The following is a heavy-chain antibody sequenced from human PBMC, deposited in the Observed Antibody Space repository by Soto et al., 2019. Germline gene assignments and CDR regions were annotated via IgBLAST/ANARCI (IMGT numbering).Heavy chain of an antibody. CDR1: GGSISSSSYY. D-gene: IGHD3-9*01. V-gene: IGHV4-39*01. J-gene: IGHJ4*02. Sequence: PSETLSLTCTVSGGSISSSSYYWGWIRQPPGKGLEWIGSIYYSGSTYYNPSLKSRVTISVDTSKNQFSLKLSSVTAADTAVYYCARQVTYYDILTGYYLTSPWYFDYWGQGTLVTVSS. CDR3: ARQVTYYDILTGYYLTSPWYFDY. CDR2: IYYSGST.